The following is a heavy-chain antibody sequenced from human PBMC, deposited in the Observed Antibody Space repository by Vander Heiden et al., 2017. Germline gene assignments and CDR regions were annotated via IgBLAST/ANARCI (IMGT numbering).Heavy chain of an antibody. V-gene: IGHV1-24*01. CDR3: ATEAGNVVTTPPFYYYGLDV. J-gene: IGHJ6*02. Sequence: QVQLVQSGAELKKPGASVKVYCKVSAYTLGEVSMHWVRQAPGKGLEWMGCLDPESGETVYAPAFVGRVTMTEDTFPDTAYMELSSLRSEDTAVYYCATEAGNVVTTPPFYYYGLDVWGQGTTVTVSS. CDR2: LDPESGET. D-gene: IGHD4-17*01. CDR1: AYTLGEVS.